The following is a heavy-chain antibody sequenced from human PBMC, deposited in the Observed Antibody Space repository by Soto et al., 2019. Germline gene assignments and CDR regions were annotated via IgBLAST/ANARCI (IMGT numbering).Heavy chain of an antibody. V-gene: IGHV4-59*08. Sequence: SETLSLTCTVSGGSISSYYWSWIRQPPGKGLEWIGYIYYSGSTYYNPSLKSRVTISVDTSKNQSSLKLSSVTAADTAVYYCASPKIAFYNWFDPWGQGTLVTVSS. D-gene: IGHD3-3*02. J-gene: IGHJ5*02. CDR3: ASPKIAFYNWFDP. CDR1: GGSISSYY. CDR2: IYYSGST.